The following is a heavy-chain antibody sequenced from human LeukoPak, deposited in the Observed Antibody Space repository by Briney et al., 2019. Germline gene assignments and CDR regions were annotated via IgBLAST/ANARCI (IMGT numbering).Heavy chain of an antibody. Sequence: SETLSLTCAVSGVSISSVNWWTWVRQPPGKGLEWIGEIYHNGSTNYNPSLKSRVTISVDKSKNQFSLMLISVTAADTAVYYCARAPDPWGQGTLVTVSS. CDR3: ARAPDP. V-gene: IGHV4-4*02. CDR1: GVSISSVNW. CDR2: IYHNGST. J-gene: IGHJ5*02.